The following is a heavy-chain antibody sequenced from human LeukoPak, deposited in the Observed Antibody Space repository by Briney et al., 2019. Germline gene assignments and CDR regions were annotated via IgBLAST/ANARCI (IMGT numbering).Heavy chain of an antibody. Sequence: ASVKVSCKVSGYTLTELSMHWVRQAPGKGLEWMGGFDPEDGETIYAQKFQGRVTMTEDTSTDTAYMELSSLRSEDTAVYYCARYTDYYYGMDVWGQGTTVTVSS. CDR1: GYTLTELS. CDR3: ARYTDYYYGMDV. D-gene: IGHD1-14*01. J-gene: IGHJ6*02. CDR2: FDPEDGET. V-gene: IGHV1-24*01.